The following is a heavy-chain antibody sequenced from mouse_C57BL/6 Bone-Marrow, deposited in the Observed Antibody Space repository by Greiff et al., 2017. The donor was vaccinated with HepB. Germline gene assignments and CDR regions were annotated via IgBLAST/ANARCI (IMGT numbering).Heavy chain of an antibody. D-gene: IGHD2-1*01. CDR3: TRDGNCFDY. J-gene: IGHJ2*01. Sequence: QVQLQQSGAELVRPGASVTLSCKASGYTFTDYEMHWVKQTPVHGLEWIGAIDPETGGTAYNQKFKGKAILTADKSSSTAYMELRSLTSEDYAVYYCTRDGNCFDYWGQGTTLTVSS. CDR1: GYTFTDYE. V-gene: IGHV1-15*01. CDR2: IDPETGGT.